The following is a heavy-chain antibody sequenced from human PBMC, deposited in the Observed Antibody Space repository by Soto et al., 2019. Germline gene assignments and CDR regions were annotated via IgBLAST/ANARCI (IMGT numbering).Heavy chain of an antibody. CDR2: ISTSGSPI. D-gene: IGHD3-3*01. V-gene: IGHV3-48*03. CDR3: ARESLRFLEWSFDY. J-gene: IGHJ4*02. Sequence: GGSLRLSCAASGFTFSNYEMNWVRQAPGKGLEWLAYISTSGSPIYYADSVKGRFTISRDDAKNSLYLQMNNLRAEDTAVYYCARESLRFLEWSFDYWGQGTLVTVSS. CDR1: GFTFSNYE.